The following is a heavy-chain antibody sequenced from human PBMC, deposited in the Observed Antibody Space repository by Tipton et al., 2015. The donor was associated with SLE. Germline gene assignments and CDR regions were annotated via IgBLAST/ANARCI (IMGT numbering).Heavy chain of an antibody. Sequence: LRLSCIVPGGSITSGGHYWGWIRQPPGKGLEWIGSIYYGGSTYSNPSLGSRVTISVDRSKSQFSLKLNSLTAADTAVYYCVWGRDYYDAALYRTHDAFDVWGRGTMVTVSS. D-gene: IGHD3-3*01. CDR2: IYYGGST. CDR3: VWGRDYYDAALYRTHDAFDV. V-gene: IGHV4-39*07. CDR1: GGSITSGGHY. J-gene: IGHJ3*01.